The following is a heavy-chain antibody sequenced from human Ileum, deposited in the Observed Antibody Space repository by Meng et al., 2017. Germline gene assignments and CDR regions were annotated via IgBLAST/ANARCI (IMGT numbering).Heavy chain of an antibody. V-gene: IGHV3-64*02. CDR3: AREDKGDYDY. CDR1: GFTFSSYN. Sequence: GESLKISCAASGFTFSSYNMHWVRQAPGKGLESVSAISSDGSSTYYADSVKGRFTISRDNSKNTLYLQMGSLRSEDTAVYYCAREDKGDYDYWGQGTLVTVSS. J-gene: IGHJ4*02. CDR2: ISSDGSST. D-gene: IGHD2-21*01.